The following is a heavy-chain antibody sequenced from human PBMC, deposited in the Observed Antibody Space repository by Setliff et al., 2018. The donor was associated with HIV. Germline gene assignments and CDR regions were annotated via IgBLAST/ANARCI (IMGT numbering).Heavy chain of an antibody. CDR3: AREGFSGWYLSY. Sequence: GGSLRLSCAASGFTFDDYGMTWVRQAPGKGLEWVSGINWNGGSTGYADSVKGRFTVSRDNAKNSLYLQMNSLRAEDTALYYCAREGFSGWYLSYWGQGTLVTVSS. CDR2: INWNGGST. D-gene: IGHD6-19*01. V-gene: IGHV3-20*04. J-gene: IGHJ4*02. CDR1: GFTFDDYG.